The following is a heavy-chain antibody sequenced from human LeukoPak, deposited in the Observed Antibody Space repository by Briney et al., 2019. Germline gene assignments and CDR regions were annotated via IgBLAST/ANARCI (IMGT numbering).Heavy chain of an antibody. V-gene: IGHV4-34*01. CDR2: INHSGST. J-gene: IGHJ4*02. CDR1: GGSFSGYY. D-gene: IGHD6-13*01. Sequence: SETLSLTCAVYGGSFSGYYWSWIRQPPGKGLEWIGEINHSGSTNYNTSLKSRVTISVDTSKNQFSLKLSSVTAADTAVYYCASGRAAAGVSGADYWGQGTLVTVSS. CDR3: ASGRAAAGVSGADY.